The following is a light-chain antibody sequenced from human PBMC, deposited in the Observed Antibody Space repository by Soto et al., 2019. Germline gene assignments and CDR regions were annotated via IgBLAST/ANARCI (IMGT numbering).Light chain of an antibody. CDR2: DAS. CDR3: QQYHTSSIT. CDR1: QSISSY. Sequence: DIELTQSPYSLSASVGDRVTITCRASQSISSYLNWYQQKPGKAPKLLIYDASTLERGVPSRFSGTGSGTEFTLTIDRLQPDDFATYYCQQYHTSSITFGHGRRLEI. J-gene: IGKJ5*01. V-gene: IGKV1-5*01.